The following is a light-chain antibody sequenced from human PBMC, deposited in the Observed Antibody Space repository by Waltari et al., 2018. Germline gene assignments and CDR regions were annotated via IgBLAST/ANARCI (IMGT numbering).Light chain of an antibody. CDR3: QNHERLPAV. CDR1: QSIGRY. CDR2: GAS. J-gene: IGKJ1*01. Sequence: EIVLTQSPGTLSLSTGDRATLYCRASQSIGRYLIWYQQQPGQAPRLLIYGASSRAAGIPDRFSGSGSGTEFSLTISRLEPEDFAVYYCQNHERLPAVFGQGTKVEIK. V-gene: IGKV3-20*01.